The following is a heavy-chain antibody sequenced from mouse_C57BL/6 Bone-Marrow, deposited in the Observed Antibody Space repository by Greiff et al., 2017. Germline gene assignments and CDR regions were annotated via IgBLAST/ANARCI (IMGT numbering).Heavy chain of an antibody. CDR1: GYTFTDYY. CDR2: INPNNGGT. V-gene: IGHV1-26*01. J-gene: IGHJ1*03. Sequence: EVQLQQSGPELVKPGASVKISCKASGYTFTDYYMNWVKQSPGKSLEWIGDINPNNGGTSYNQKFKGKATLTVDKSSSTAYMELRSLTSEDSAVYYCARDSWYFDVWGTGTTVTVSS. CDR3: ARDSWYFDV. D-gene: IGHD2-12*01.